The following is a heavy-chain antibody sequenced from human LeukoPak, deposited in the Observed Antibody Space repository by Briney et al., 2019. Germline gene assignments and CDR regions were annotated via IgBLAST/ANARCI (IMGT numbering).Heavy chain of an antibody. D-gene: IGHD3-10*01. J-gene: IGHJ4*02. CDR1: GFTFSSYG. CDR2: IRYDGSNK. V-gene: IGHV3-30*02. CDR3: AKEDRAMVRGVITSYYFDY. Sequence: GGSLRLSCAASGFTFSSYGMHWVRQAPGKGLEWVAFIRYDGSNKYYADSVKGRFTIFRDNSKNTLYLQMNSLRAEDTAVYYCAKEDRAMVRGVITSYYFDYWGQGTLVTVSS.